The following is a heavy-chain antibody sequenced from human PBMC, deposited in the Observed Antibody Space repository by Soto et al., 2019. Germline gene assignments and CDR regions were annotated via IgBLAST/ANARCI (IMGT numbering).Heavy chain of an antibody. V-gene: IGHV3-48*03. CDR3: VRRMASPDQ. CDR1: GFTFSAYE. CDR2: ITCGGGSI. Sequence: EVQLVESGGGLVQPGGSLRLSCTASGFTFSAYEMNWVRQAPGEGLEWVSNITCGGGSIYYADSVKGRFIISRDNAENSLYLQMNSLRPEDTVVYYCVRRMASPDQWGQGTLVTVSS. D-gene: IGHD2-15*01. J-gene: IGHJ4*02.